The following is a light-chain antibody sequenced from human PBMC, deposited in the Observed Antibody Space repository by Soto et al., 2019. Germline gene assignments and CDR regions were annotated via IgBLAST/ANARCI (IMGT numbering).Light chain of an antibody. CDR3: GVWDDSLNVQV. Sequence: QPVLTQPPSASETPGQRVTISCSGSSSNIGSNNVKWYQQFPGTAPKLLIYGDDQRPSGVPDRFSGSKSGTSASLAISGLQSEDEADYFCGVWDDSLNVQVFGGGTKLTVL. CDR1: SSNIGSNN. J-gene: IGLJ2*01. V-gene: IGLV1-44*01. CDR2: GDD.